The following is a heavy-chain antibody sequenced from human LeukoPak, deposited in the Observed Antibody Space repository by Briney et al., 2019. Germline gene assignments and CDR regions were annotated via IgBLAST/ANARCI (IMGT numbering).Heavy chain of an antibody. CDR1: GYTLTELS. V-gene: IGHV1-18*01. CDR2: ISAYNGNT. D-gene: IGHD1-26*01. J-gene: IGHJ4*02. CDR3: ARVAWVVGATEIDY. Sequence: ASVKVSCKVSGYTLTELSMHWVRQAPGKGLEWMGWISAYNGNTNYAQKLQGRVTMTTDTSTSTAYMELRSLRSDDTAVYYCARVAWVVGATEIDYWGQGTLVTVSS.